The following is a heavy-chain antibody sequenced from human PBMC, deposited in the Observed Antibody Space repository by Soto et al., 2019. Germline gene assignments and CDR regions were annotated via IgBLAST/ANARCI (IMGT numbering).Heavy chain of an antibody. V-gene: IGHV1-69*02. D-gene: IGHD2-15*01. CDR1: GGTFSSYT. CDR3: ARGKNCSGGSYYYYYGMDV. J-gene: IGHJ6*02. CDR2: IIPILGIA. Sequence: QVQLVQSGAEVKKPGSSVKVSCKASGGTFSSYTISWVRQAPGQGLEWMGRIIPILGIATYAQKFQGRVTITEDKSASTAYMELRSLISEDTAVYSCARGKNCSGGSYYYYYGMDVWGQGTTVTVSS.